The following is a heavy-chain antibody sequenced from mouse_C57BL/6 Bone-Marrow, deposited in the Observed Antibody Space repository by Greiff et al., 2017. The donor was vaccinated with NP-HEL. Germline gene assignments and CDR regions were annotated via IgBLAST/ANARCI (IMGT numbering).Heavy chain of an antibody. D-gene: IGHD1-1*01. J-gene: IGHJ3*01. CDR2: INPYNGGT. V-gene: IGHV1-19*01. CDR1: GYTFTDYY. Sequence: SGPVLVKPGASVKMSCKASGYTFTDYYMNWVKQSHGKSLEWIGVINPYNGGTSYNQKFKGKATLTVDKSSSTAYMELNSLTSEDSAVYYCASYYYGPFAYWGQGTLVTVSA. CDR3: ASYYYGPFAY.